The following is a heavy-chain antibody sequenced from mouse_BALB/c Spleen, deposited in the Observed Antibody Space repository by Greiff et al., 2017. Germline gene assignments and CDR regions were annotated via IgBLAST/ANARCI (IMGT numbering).Heavy chain of an antibody. CDR1: GFTFSSFG. Sequence: DVQLQESGGGLVQPGGSRKLSCAASGFTFSSFGMHWVRQAPEKGLEWVAYISSGSSTIYYADTVKGRFTISRDNPKNTLFLQMTSLRSEDTAMYYCARSGAYYGNYYAMDYWGQGTSVTVSS. V-gene: IGHV5-17*02. J-gene: IGHJ4*01. CDR2: ISSGSSTI. CDR3: ARSGAYYGNYYAMDY. D-gene: IGHD2-10*01.